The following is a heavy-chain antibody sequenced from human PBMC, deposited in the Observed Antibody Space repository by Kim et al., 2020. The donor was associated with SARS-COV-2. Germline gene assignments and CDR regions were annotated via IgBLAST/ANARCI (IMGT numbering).Heavy chain of an antibody. CDR1: GVSLITDSSY. V-gene: IGHV4-39*07. J-gene: IGHJ5*02. Sequence: SETLSLTCTVSGVSLITDSSYWVWIRQPPGKGLDWIGTVYYSGSTYYNPSLKSRVTLSVNTSKNQFSLNLNSLTAADTAFYYCAGLANRQVGWFDPWGQGTLVTVSS. CDR3: AGLANRQVGWFDP. CDR2: VYYSGST.